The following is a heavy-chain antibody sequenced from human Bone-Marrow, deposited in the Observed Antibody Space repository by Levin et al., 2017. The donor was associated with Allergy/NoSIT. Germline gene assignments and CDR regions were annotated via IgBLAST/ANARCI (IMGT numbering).Heavy chain of an antibody. CDR2: IIPIFHRT. D-gene: IGHD1-7*01. CDR1: GGTFSAYG. J-gene: IGHJ4*02. Sequence: PEASVKVSCKASGGTFSAYGISWVRQAPGHGLEWMGGIIPIFHRTNLAQNFQGRVTITADEATSTAYLELGSLRSDGTAVYYCAVLGSYDGNYAPFGFWGQGSLVIVSS. CDR3: AVLGSYDGNYAPFGF. V-gene: IGHV1-69*13.